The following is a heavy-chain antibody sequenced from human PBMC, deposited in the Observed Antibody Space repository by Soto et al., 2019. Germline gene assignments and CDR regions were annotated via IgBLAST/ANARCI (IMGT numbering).Heavy chain of an antibody. CDR1: GFTFGAYS. J-gene: IGHJ4*02. V-gene: IGHV3-48*02. CDR2: ISSLSSPR. D-gene: IGHD1-26*01. Sequence: GSLRLSCAASGFTFGAYSMNWVRQAPGKGLEWISYISSLSSPRYYAESVEGRFIISRNNAKNSLYLQMNSLRDEDTAVYFCVREDILGARSFDYWGQGTRVTVS. CDR3: VREDILGARSFDY.